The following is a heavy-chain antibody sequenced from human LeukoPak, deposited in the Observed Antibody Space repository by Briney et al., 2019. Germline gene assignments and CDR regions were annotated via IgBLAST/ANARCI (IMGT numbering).Heavy chain of an antibody. D-gene: IGHD2-15*01. CDR3: AKEGRGSTPGY. V-gene: IGHV4-34*01. CDR2: INHSGST. Sequence: SETLSLTCAVYGGSFSGYYWSWIRQPPGKGLEWIGEINHSGSTNYNPSLKSRVTMSVDTSKNQFSLRLSSVTAADTAVYYCAKEGRGSTPGYWGQGILVTVSS. CDR1: GGSFSGYY. J-gene: IGHJ4*02.